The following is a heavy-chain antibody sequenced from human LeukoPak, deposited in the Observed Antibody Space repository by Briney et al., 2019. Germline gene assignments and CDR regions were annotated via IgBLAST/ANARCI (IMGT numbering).Heavy chain of an antibody. CDR1: GGTFSSYA. V-gene: IGHV1-69*05. CDR2: IIPIFGTA. D-gene: IGHD3-10*01. J-gene: IGHJ4*02. Sequence: SVKVSCKASGGTFSSYAISWVRQAPGRGLEWMGRIIPIFGTANYAQKLQGRVTITTDESTSTAYMELSSLRSEDTAVYYCAGQLLEIDYWGQGTLVTVSS. CDR3: AGQLLEIDY.